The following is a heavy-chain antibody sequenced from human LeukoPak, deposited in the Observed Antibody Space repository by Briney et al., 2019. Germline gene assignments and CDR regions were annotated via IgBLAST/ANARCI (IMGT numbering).Heavy chain of an antibody. CDR2: INHSGST. Sequence: KPSETLSLTCAVYGGSFSVYYWSWIRQPPGKGLEWIGEINHSGSTNYNPSLKSRVTISVDTSKNQFSLKLSSVTAADTAVYYCARSDGYGLVGIWGQGTMVTVSS. J-gene: IGHJ3*02. D-gene: IGHD5-18*01. CDR1: GGSFSVYY. CDR3: ARSDGYGLVGI. V-gene: IGHV4-34*01.